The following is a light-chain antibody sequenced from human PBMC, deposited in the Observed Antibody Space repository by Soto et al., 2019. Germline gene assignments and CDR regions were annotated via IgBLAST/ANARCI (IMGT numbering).Light chain of an antibody. J-gene: IGKJ4*01. Sequence: DIQMTQSPSSLSASVGDRVTIICEASHDIINYLNWFQQKPGEAPKLLIFDAFKLETGVPSRFSGSGSGTDFTLTISSLQPEDIATYYCQQYDNLPVTFGGGTKVEIK. CDR1: HDIINY. V-gene: IGKV1-33*01. CDR3: QQYDNLPVT. CDR2: DAF.